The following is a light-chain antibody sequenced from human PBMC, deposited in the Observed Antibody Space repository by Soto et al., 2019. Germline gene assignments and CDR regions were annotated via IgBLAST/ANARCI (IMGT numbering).Light chain of an antibody. J-gene: IGLJ1*01. CDR1: SSDVGGYNH. Sequence: QSALTQPASVSGSPGQSITISCTGTSSDVGGYNHVSWYQQHPGKAPKIMIYEVGHRPSGVTNRFPGSKSRYTASLPTSGLQAEDEADYHCSSYTASSTLVFGTGTKLTVL. CDR3: SSYTASSTLV. V-gene: IGLV2-14*01. CDR2: EVG.